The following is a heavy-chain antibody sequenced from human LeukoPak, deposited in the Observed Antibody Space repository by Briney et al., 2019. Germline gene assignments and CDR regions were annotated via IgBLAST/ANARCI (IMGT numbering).Heavy chain of an antibody. J-gene: IGHJ5*02. Sequence: SETLSLTFTGSGGSIIPYYWTWIRQPPGKGLEYIGYIYYSGSTNYNPSLKSRVTISVDTSKNQFSLKLSSVTAADTAVYYCASGHYRGTYPLHWCDPWGQRPLVSVSS. CDR1: GGSIIPYY. V-gene: IGHV4-59*01. CDR3: ASGHYRGTYPLHWCDP. CDR2: IYYSGST. D-gene: IGHD1-26*01.